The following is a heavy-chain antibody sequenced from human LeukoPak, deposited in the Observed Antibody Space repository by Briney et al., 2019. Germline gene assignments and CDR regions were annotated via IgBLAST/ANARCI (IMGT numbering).Heavy chain of an antibody. CDR1: GFTFSSYD. J-gene: IGHJ3*02. Sequence: GGSLRLSCAASGFTFSSYDMHWVRQATGKGLEWVSAIGTAVDTYYPGSVKGRFTISRENAKNSLYLQMNSLRAGDTAVYYCARGYGIAFGVVSAGAFDIWGQGTMVTVSS. CDR3: ARGYGIAFGVVSAGAFDI. V-gene: IGHV3-13*01. CDR2: IGTAVDT. D-gene: IGHD3-3*01.